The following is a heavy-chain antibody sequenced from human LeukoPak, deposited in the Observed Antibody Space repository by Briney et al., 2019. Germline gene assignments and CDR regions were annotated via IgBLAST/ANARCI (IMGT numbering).Heavy chain of an antibody. Sequence: ASVKVSCKASGYTFTGYYMHWVRQAPGQGLEWMGWINPSSGGTNYAQKFQGRVTMTRDTSISTAYMELSRLRSDDTAVYYCARDADNPSGIAAAGQIDYWGQGTLVTVSS. D-gene: IGHD6-13*01. V-gene: IGHV1-2*02. CDR1: GYTFTGYY. CDR3: ARDADNPSGIAAAGQIDY. J-gene: IGHJ4*02. CDR2: INPSSGGT.